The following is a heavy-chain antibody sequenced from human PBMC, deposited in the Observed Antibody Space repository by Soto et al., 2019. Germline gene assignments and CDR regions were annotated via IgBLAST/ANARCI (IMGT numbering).Heavy chain of an antibody. CDR3: AGEDSYYYGLDV. Sequence: GGSLRLSCAASGFTFSGYDMHWVRQAPGKGLEWVALISYDGRRESYGDSVKGRFTVSRDNSENTLFLQMNSLRAEDSAVYYCAGEDSYYYGLDVWGQGTTVTVSS. CDR2: ISYDGRRE. J-gene: IGHJ6*02. V-gene: IGHV3-30*03. CDR1: GFTFSGYD.